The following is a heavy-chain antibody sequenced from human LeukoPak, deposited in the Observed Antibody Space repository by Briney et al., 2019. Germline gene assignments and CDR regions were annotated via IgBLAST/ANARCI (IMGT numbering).Heavy chain of an antibody. CDR1: GGTFSSYA. J-gene: IGHJ4*02. CDR3: AREVGIGVATTGAFDY. Sequence: ASVKLSCKASGGTFSSYAISWVRQAPGQGLEWMGGIIPIFGTANYAQKSQGRVTITADESTRTAYMELSSLRSEDTAVYYWAREVGIGVATTGAFDYWGQGTLVTVSS. CDR2: IIPIFGTA. V-gene: IGHV1-69*13. D-gene: IGHD5-12*01.